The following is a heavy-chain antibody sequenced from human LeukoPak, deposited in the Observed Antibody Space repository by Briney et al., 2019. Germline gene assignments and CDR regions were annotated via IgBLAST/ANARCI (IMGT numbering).Heavy chain of an antibody. CDR1: GYSISNGYY. CDR2: IYHRGST. J-gene: IGHJ4*02. Sequence: SETLSLTCTVSGYSISNGYYWGWIRQPPGKGLEWVGSIYHRGSTYYNPSLTSRVTISLDRSKKKFSLKLTSVTAADTAVYFCAGGAEYYAIWRGYAGYSDYWGQGISVTVSS. D-gene: IGHD3-3*01. CDR3: AGGAEYYAIWRGYAGYSDY. V-gene: IGHV4-38-2*02.